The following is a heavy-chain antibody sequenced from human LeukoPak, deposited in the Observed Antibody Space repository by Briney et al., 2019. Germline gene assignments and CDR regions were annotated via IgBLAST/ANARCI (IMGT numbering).Heavy chain of an antibody. D-gene: IGHD3-22*01. CDR2: IIPIFGTA. CDR1: GGTFSSYA. Sequence: RASVKVSCKASGGTFSSYAISWVRQAPGQGLEWMGGIIPIFGTANYAQKFQGRVTITADESTSTAYMELSSLRSEDTAVYYCARDPIPHYYDSSGLTDAFDIWGQGTMVTVSS. CDR3: ARDPIPHYYDSSGLTDAFDI. J-gene: IGHJ3*02. V-gene: IGHV1-69*13.